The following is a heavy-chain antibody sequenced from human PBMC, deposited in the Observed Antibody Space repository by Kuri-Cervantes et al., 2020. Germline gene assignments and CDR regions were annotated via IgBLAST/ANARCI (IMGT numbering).Heavy chain of an antibody. Sequence: GGSLRLSCAASGFTFSSYAMSWVRQAPGKGLEWVAVIWFDGSQRYYTDSVKGRVTISRDQSMNTLYLEMNSLRAEDTAVYYCARDRSYGSLDYWGQGTLVTVSS. CDR2: IWFDGSQR. D-gene: IGHD3-10*01. CDR3: ARDRSYGSLDY. CDR1: GFTFSSYA. V-gene: IGHV3-33*08. J-gene: IGHJ4*02.